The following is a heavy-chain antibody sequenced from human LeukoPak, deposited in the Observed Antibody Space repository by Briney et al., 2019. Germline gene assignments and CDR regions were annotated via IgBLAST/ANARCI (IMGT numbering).Heavy chain of an antibody. CDR2: ISSSGSTI. D-gene: IGHD4-11*01. CDR1: GFTFSSYA. Sequence: GGSLRLSCAASGFTFSSYAMRWVRQVPGKGLEWVSYISSSGSTIYYADSVKGRFTISRDNAKNSLYLQMNSLRAEDTAVYYCASDSNYGFFGYWGQGTLVTVSS. J-gene: IGHJ4*02. V-gene: IGHV3-48*04. CDR3: ASDSNYGFFGY.